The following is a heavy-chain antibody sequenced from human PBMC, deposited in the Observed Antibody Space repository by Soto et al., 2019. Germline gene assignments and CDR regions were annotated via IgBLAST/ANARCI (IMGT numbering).Heavy chain of an antibody. V-gene: IGHV3-30*18. CDR2: ISYDGSNK. D-gene: IGHD2-2*01. CDR1: GFTFSSYG. J-gene: IGHJ4*02. CDR3: AKGGSYALWVLFDY. Sequence: QVQLVESGGGVVQPGRSLRLSCAASGFTFSSYGMHWVRQAPGKGLEWVAVISYDGSNKYYADSVKGRFTISRDNSTNTLYLQMNSLRAEDTAVYYCAKGGSYALWVLFDYWGQGTLVTVSS.